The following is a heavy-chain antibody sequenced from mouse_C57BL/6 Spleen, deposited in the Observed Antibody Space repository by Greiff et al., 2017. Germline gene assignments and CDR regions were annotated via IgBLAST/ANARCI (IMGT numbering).Heavy chain of an antibody. CDR1: GYSFTGYY. J-gene: IGHJ1*03. Sequence: VQLQQSGPELVKPGASVKISCKASGYSFTGYYMNWVKQSPEKSLEWIGEINPSTGGTTYNQKFKAQATLTVDKSSSTAYMQLKSLTSEDSAVYDCARGDYSNYWYFDVWGTGTTVTVSS. CDR3: ARGDYSNYWYFDV. CDR2: INPSTGGT. V-gene: IGHV1-42*01. D-gene: IGHD2-5*01.